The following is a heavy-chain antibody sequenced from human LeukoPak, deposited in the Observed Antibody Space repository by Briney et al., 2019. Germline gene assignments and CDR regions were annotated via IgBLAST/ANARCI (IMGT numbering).Heavy chain of an antibody. D-gene: IGHD3-10*01. CDR3: AKDCLGVEWFGELFYDY. Sequence: GGSLRLSCAASGFTFSSYAMSWVRQAPGKGLEWVSAISGSGGSTYYADSVKGRFTISRDNSKNTLYLQMNSLRAEDTAVCYCAKDCLGVEWFGELFYDYWGQGTLVTVSS. CDR2: ISGSGGST. V-gene: IGHV3-23*01. CDR1: GFTFSSYA. J-gene: IGHJ4*02.